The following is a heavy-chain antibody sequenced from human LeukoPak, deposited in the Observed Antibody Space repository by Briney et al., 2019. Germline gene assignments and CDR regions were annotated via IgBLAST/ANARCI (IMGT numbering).Heavy chain of an antibody. D-gene: IGHD4-17*01. CDR1: GGSISSGSYY. Sequence: SETLSLTCTVSGGSISSGSYYWSWIRQPAGKGLEWIGRIYTSGSTNYNPSLTSRVTISLDTSKNQFSLKLSSVTAADTAVYYCARETTAHGYFDYWGQGTLVTVSS. J-gene: IGHJ4*02. CDR2: IYTSGST. V-gene: IGHV4-61*02. CDR3: ARETTAHGYFDY.